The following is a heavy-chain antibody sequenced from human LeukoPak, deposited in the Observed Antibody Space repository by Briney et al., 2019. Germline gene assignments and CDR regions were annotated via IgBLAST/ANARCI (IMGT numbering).Heavy chain of an antibody. CDR2: IYTSGST. J-gene: IGHJ4*02. CDR1: GGSISSYY. V-gene: IGHV4-4*07. D-gene: IGHD3-22*01. CDR3: ANYYYDSSGYYYETRRFFDY. Sequence: SETLSLTCTVSGGSISSYYWSWIRQPAGKGLEWIGRIYTSGSTNYNPSLKSRVTISVDTSKNQFSLKLSSVTAADTAVYYCANYYYDSSGYYYETRRFFDYWGQGTLVTVSS.